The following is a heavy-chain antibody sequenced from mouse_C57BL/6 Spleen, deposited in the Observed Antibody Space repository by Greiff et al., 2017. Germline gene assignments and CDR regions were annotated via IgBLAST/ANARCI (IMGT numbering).Heavy chain of an antibody. CDR2: IYPGDGDT. CDR1: GYAFSSSW. Sequence: VQLQQSGPELVKPGASVKISCKASGYAFSSSWMNWVKQRPGKGLEWIGRIYPGDGDTNYNGKFKGKATLTADKSSSTAYMQLSSLTSEDSAVYFCARSTTEAAEGYYFDYWGQGTTLTVSS. V-gene: IGHV1-82*01. J-gene: IGHJ2*01. D-gene: IGHD1-1*01. CDR3: ARSTTEAAEGYYFDY.